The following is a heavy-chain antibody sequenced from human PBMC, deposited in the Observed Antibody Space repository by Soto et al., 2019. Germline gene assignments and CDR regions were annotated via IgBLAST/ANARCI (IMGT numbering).Heavy chain of an antibody. J-gene: IGHJ6*02. D-gene: IGHD4-4*01. CDR1: GFTFTRYS. Sequence: GGSLRLSCAASGFTFTRYSMNWVRQAPGKGLEWVSSISSTTNYIYYGDSMKGRFTISRDNAKNSLYLQMNSLRAEDTAVYYCARDPAIYSGKFDYGLDVWGQGTTVTVSS. CDR2: ISSTTNYI. V-gene: IGHV3-21*06. CDR3: ARDPAIYSGKFDYGLDV.